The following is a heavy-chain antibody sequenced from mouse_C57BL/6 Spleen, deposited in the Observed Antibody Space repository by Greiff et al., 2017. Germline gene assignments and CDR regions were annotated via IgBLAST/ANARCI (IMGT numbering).Heavy chain of an antibody. CDR3: ALYYGSIWYCDV. Sequence: QVQLQQSGPELVKPGASVKISCKASGYAFSSSWMNWVKQRPGKGLEWIGRIYPGDGDTNYNGKFKGKATLTADKSSSTAYMQLSSLTSEDSAVYFCALYYGSIWYCDVWGTEATVTVSS. V-gene: IGHV1-82*01. CDR2: IYPGDGDT. CDR1: GYAFSSSW. J-gene: IGHJ1*03. D-gene: IGHD1-1*01.